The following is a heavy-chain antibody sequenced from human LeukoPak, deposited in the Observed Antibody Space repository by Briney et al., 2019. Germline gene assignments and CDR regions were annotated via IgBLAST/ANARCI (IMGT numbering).Heavy chain of an antibody. CDR3: ARVSSTSCLDY. J-gene: IGHJ4*02. CDR2: IYHSGST. V-gene: IGHV4-38-2*01. CDR1: GYSISSGYY. D-gene: IGHD2-2*01. Sequence: SETLSLTCAVSGYSISSGYYWGWIRQPPGKGLEWIGSIYHSGSTYYNPSLKSRVTISVDTSKNQFSLKLSSVTAADTAVYYCARVSSTSCLDYWDQGTLVTVSS.